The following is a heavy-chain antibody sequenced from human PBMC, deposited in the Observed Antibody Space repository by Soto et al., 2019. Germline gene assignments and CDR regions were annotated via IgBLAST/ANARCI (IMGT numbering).Heavy chain of an antibody. J-gene: IGHJ5*02. CDR3: ARDRYPPRYDTSGSNWFDP. D-gene: IGHD3-22*01. CDR1: GGSISSYY. Sequence: ETLSPTCTVSGGSISSYYWSWIRQPPGKGLEWIGYIYYSGSTNYNPSLKSRVTISVDTSKNQFSLKLSSVTAADTAVYYCARDRYPPRYDTSGSNWFDPWGNGTLVTV. V-gene: IGHV4-59*01. CDR2: IYYSGST.